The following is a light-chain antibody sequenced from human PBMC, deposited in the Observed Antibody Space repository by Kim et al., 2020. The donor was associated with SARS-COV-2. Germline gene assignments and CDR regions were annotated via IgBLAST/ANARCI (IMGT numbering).Light chain of an antibody. CDR3: MQGTQLPST. CDR2: RIS. V-gene: IGKV2-24*01. J-gene: IGKJ1*01. CDR1: QSLVHSNGNTY. Sequence: DIVMTQTPLSSPVTLGEPASISCRSSQSLVHSNGNTYLSWLQQRPGQPPRLLIYRISHRFSGVPDRFSGSGAGTDFTLKISRVETEDVVVYYCMQGTQLPSTFGQGTKVDIK.